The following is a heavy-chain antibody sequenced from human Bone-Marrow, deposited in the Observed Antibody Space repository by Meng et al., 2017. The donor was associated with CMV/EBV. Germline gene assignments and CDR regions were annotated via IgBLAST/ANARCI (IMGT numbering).Heavy chain of an antibody. CDR1: GGSFSGYY. CDR2: INHSGST. D-gene: IGHD3-22*01. J-gene: IGHJ4*02. CDR3: ARGVDYEGSGYWGY. Sequence: SETLSLTCAVYGGSFSGYYWSWIRQPPGKGLEWIREINHSGSTNYNPSLKSRVTISVDTSKNQFSLKLSSVTAADTAVYYCARGVDYEGSGYWGYWGQGTLVTVSS. V-gene: IGHV4-34*01.